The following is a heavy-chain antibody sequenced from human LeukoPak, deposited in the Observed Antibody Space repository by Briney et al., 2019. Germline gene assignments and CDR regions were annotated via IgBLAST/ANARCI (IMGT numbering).Heavy chain of an antibody. CDR2: ISGSNSYI. J-gene: IGHJ4*02. Sequence: GGSLRLSCAASGFTFSSYTMHWIRQAPGKGLEWVSSISGSNSYIFYADSVKGRFTVSRDNAKDSLYLQMNSLRAEDTAVYYCARGPITTRSHFDYWGQGTLVTVSS. D-gene: IGHD3-22*01. CDR1: GFTFSSYT. CDR3: ARGPITTRSHFDY. V-gene: IGHV3-21*01.